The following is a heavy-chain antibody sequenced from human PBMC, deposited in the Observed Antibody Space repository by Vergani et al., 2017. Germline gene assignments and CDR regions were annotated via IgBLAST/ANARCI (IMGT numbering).Heavy chain of an antibody. CDR2: VFHLGTL. D-gene: IGHD3/OR15-3a*01. J-gene: IGHJ4*02. CDR3: VRDFHSRGPFDV. Sequence: QVQLQESGPGLVKPSETLSLTCSVSGDSMNTYYWGWVRQSPVSGLEWLGSVFHLGTLYYNPSLQSRVTISMDANNHFSLKLTSVTAADTAVYYCVRDFHSRGPFDVWGQGSLVTVAS. CDR1: GDSMNTYY. V-gene: IGHV4-4*07.